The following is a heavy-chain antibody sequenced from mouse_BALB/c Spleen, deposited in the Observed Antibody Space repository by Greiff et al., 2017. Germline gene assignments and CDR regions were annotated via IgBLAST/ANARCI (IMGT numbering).Heavy chain of an antibody. Sequence: VQLQQSGAELVRPGVSVKISCKGSGYTFTDYAMHWVKQSHAKSLEWIGVISTYYGDASYNQKFKGKATMTVDKSSSTAYMELARLTSEDSAIYYCARGGGYYEKVWFAYWGQGTLVTVSA. CDR2: ISTYYGDA. D-gene: IGHD2-3*01. V-gene: IGHV1S137*01. CDR3: ARGGGYYEKVWFAY. CDR1: GYTFTDYA. J-gene: IGHJ3*01.